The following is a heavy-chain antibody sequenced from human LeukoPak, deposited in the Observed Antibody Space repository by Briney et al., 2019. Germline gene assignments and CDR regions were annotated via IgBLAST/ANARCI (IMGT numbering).Heavy chain of an antibody. J-gene: IGHJ4*02. CDR1: GGSSSSSNW. CDR3: ARGLRLYTGYDFLRY. V-gene: IGHV4-4*02. CDR2: IYHSGST. Sequence: SGTLSLTCAVSGGSSSSSNWWSWVRQPPGKGLEWIGEIYHSGSTNYNASLKSRVTISVDTSKNQFSLKLSSVTAADTAVYYCARGLRLYTGYDFLRYWGQGTPVTVSS. D-gene: IGHD5-12*01.